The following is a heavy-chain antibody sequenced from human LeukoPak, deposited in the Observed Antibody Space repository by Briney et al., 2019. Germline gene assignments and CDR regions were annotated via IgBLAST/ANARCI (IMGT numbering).Heavy chain of an antibody. D-gene: IGHD6-13*01. Sequence: PSETLSLTCTVSGGSISSGGYSWSWIRQPPGKGLEWIGYIYHSGSTNYNPSLKSRVTISVDTSKNQFSLKLSSVTAADTAVYYCASRYSSSWLNYYGMDVWGQGTTVTVSS. J-gene: IGHJ6*02. CDR3: ASRYSSSWLNYYGMDV. CDR2: IYHSGST. CDR1: GGSISSGGYS. V-gene: IGHV4-30-2*01.